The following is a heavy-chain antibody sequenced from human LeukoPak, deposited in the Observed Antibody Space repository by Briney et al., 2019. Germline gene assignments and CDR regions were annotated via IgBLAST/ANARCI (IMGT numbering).Heavy chain of an antibody. V-gene: IGHV3-7*03. D-gene: IGHD3-9*01. Sequence: PGGSLRLSCAASGFTFSSYWISWVRQAPGKGLEWVASIKQDGSEKYHVDSVKGRFTISRDNGKNSLYLQMNSLRAEDTALYHCARGQYEGDIPLDYYYYYGMDVWGQGTTVTVSS. J-gene: IGHJ6*02. CDR2: IKQDGSEK. CDR3: ARGQYEGDIPLDYYYYYGMDV. CDR1: GFTFSSYW.